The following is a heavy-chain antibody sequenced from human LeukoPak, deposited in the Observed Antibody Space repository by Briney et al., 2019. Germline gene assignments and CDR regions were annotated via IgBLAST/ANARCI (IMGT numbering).Heavy chain of an antibody. CDR2: IYHSGST. J-gene: IGHJ3*02. Sequence: SQTLSLTCAVSGGSISSSNWWSWVRQPPGKGLEWIGEIYHSGSTNYNPSLKSRVTISVDTSKNQFSLKLSSVTAADTAVYYCARDGSLTPNGAFDIWGQGTMVTVSS. D-gene: IGHD1-26*01. CDR1: GGSISSSNW. CDR3: ARDGSLTPNGAFDI. V-gene: IGHV4-4*02.